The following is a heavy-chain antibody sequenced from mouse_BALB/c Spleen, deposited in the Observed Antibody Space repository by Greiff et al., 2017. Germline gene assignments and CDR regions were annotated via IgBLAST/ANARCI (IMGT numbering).Heavy chain of an antibody. D-gene: IGHD2-1*01. V-gene: IGHV6-6*02. J-gene: IGHJ2*01. Sequence: EVKVEESGGGLVQPGGSMKLSCVASGFTFSNYWMNWVRQSPEKGLEWVAEIRLKSNNYATHYAESVKGRFTISRDDSKSSVYLQMNNLRAEDTGIYYCTRARGNLDYWGQGTTLTVSS. CDR1: GFTFSNYW. CDR2: IRLKSNNYAT. CDR3: TRARGNLDY.